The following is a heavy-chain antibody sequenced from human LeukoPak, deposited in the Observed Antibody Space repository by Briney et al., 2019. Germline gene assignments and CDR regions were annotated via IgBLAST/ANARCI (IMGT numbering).Heavy chain of an antibody. D-gene: IGHD3-10*01. J-gene: IGHJ3*01. CDR1: GFSFSDYY. Sequence: GGSLRLSCAASGFSFSDYYMTWIRQAPGKGLEWLSYISSNNGRIIYYADSVKGRFTISRDNTKNSLFLQMVSLRVEDTAVYYCARHYSDAFDVWGQGTVVTVSP. V-gene: IGHV3-11*04. CDR2: ISSNNGRII. CDR3: ARHYSDAFDV.